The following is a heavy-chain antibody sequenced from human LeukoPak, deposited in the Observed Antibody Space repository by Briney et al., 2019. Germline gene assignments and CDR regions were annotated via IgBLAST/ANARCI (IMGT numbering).Heavy chain of an antibody. V-gene: IGHV3-9*01. CDR3: AKATYSGYDYIDY. Sequence: GRSLRLSCAASGFTFDDYAMHWVRQAPGKGLEWVSGISWNSGSIGYADSVKGRFTISRDNAKNSLYLQMNSLRAEDTALYYCAKATYSGYDYIDYWGQGTLVTVSS. J-gene: IGHJ4*02. D-gene: IGHD5-12*01. CDR2: ISWNSGSI. CDR1: GFTFDDYA.